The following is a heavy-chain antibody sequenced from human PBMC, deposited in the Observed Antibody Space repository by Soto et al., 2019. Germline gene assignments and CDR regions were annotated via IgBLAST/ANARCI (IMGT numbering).Heavy chain of an antibody. D-gene: IGHD3-16*01. Sequence: EVQLVESGGGLVQPGGSLRLSCAASGFTFSTYWMSWVRQAPGKGLEWVANIKEDGSEKYYVDSVKGRFTISRDNANISLYLQTNSLRAEDTAVYYCVRVGRLGGYWGQGTLVTVSS. CDR2: IKEDGSEK. V-gene: IGHV3-7*03. CDR3: VRVGRLGGY. J-gene: IGHJ4*02. CDR1: GFTFSTYW.